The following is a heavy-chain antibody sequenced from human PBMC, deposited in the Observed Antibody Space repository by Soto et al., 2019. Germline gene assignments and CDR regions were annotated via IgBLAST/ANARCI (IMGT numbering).Heavy chain of an antibody. CDR3: GRNAIFVRGVPDEY. CDR1: GFTFIGYW. D-gene: IGHD3-10*02. J-gene: IGHJ4*02. V-gene: IGHV3-74*03. CDR2: IKSDGSGT. Sequence: PWGSLRLSCAASGFTFIGYWIHCVRQSPVKGLEWVSRIKSDGSGTTYADSVKGRFSISRDNAKNTVYLQMDSLRVEDTAVYYCGRNAIFVRGVPDEYWGQGTPVTVS.